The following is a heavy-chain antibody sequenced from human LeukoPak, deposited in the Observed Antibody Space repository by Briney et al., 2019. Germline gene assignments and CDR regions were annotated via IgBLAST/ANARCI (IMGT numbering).Heavy chain of an antibody. Sequence: ASVKVSCKASGYTFTSYGISWVRQAPGQGLEWMGWISAYNGNTNYAQKFQGRVIMTTDTSTSTAYMELRSLRSDDTAVYYCARRLDYYDISGYHTLDYWGQGTLVTVSS. CDR3: ARRLDYYDISGYHTLDY. CDR2: ISAYNGNT. CDR1: GYTFTSYG. D-gene: IGHD3-22*01. V-gene: IGHV1-18*01. J-gene: IGHJ4*02.